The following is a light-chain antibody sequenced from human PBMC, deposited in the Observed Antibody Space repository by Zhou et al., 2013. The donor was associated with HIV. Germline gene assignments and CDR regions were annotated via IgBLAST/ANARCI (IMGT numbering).Light chain of an antibody. CDR1: QSVSRD. J-gene: IGKJ1*01. CDR3: LQYNNWPPWT. Sequence: EIVMTQSPGTLSVSPGERATLSCRASQSVSRDLAWYQQKPGQAPRLLIYGASSRATGVPARFSGSGSGTEFTLTINNMQSEDFAVYFCLQYNNWPPWTFGQGTKGGSQT. V-gene: IGKV3-15*01. CDR2: GAS.